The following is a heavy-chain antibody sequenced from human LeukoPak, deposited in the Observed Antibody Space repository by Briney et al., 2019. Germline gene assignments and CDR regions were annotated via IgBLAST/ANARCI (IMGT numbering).Heavy chain of an antibody. J-gene: IGHJ3*02. CDR3: ARSFSLFGVDFDAFDI. Sequence: GESLKISCKGSGYSFTSYWIGWVRQMPGKGLEWMGIIYPGDSDTRYSPSFQGQVTISADKSISTAYLQWSSLKASDTAMYYCARSFSLFGVDFDAFDIWGRGTMVTVSS. D-gene: IGHD3-3*01. CDR2: IYPGDSDT. CDR1: GYSFTSYW. V-gene: IGHV5-51*01.